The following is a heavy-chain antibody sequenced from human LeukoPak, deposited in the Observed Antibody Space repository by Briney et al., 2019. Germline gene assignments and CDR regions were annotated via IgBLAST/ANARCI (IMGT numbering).Heavy chain of an antibody. CDR3: ARGLGYSYGQDYYYYYMDV. J-gene: IGHJ6*03. Sequence: SETLSLTCTVSGGSISSGSYYWSWIRQPAGKGLEWIGRIYTSGSTNYNPSLKSRVTISVDTSKNQFSLKLSSVTAADTAVYYCARGLGYSYGQDYYYYYMDVWGKGTTVTISS. D-gene: IGHD5-18*01. V-gene: IGHV4-61*02. CDR2: IYTSGST. CDR1: GGSISSGSYY.